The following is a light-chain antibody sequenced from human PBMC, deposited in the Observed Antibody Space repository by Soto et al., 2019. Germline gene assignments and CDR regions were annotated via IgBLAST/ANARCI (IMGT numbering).Light chain of an antibody. V-gene: IGKV3-20*01. CDR2: GAS. CDR3: QNYDSSPYT. Sequence: ETVLTQSPGTLSLSPGETATLSCRASQSVASNSLAWYQQKPGQAPRLLVYGASGRATDIPDRFSGSGSGTDFTLTINSLEPEDFAVYYCQNYDSSPYTFGQGTKLEIK. J-gene: IGKJ2*01. CDR1: QSVASNS.